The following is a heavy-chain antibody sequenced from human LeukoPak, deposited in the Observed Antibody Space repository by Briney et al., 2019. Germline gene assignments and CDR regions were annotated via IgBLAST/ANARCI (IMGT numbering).Heavy chain of an antibody. J-gene: IGHJ3*02. V-gene: IGHV1-2*06. CDR3: AKVLRVAGYAFDI. CDR1: GYTFTAYY. Sequence: ASVKVSCKASGYTFTAYYIHWVRQAPGHGLEWLGRINPNNGGINYAKKFQGRVTMTRDTSISTAYMELSRLRSDDTAVYYCAKVLRVAGYAFDIWGQGTLVTVSS. CDR2: INPNNGGI. D-gene: IGHD6-19*01.